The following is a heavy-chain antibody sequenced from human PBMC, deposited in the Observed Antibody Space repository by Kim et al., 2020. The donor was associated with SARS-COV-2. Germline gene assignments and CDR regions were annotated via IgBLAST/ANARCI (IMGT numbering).Heavy chain of an antibody. J-gene: IGHJ6*02. CDR3: ARGSGSYYYYGMDV. D-gene: IGHD3-10*01. V-gene: IGHV4-59*09. Sequence: PPLKSRVTISVDTSTNQFSRKLSSVTAADTAVYYCARGSGSYYYYGMDVWGQGTTVTVSS.